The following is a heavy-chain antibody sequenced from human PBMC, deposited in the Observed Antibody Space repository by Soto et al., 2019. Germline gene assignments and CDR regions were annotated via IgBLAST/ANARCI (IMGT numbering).Heavy chain of an antibody. J-gene: IGHJ4*02. CDR1: GFTFSSDA. CDR3: AKGKDIVATITNFDY. D-gene: IGHD5-12*01. Sequence: EVQLLESGGGLVQPGGSLRLSCAASGFTFSSDAMSWFRQAPGKGLEWVSAISGSGGSTYYAHSVKGRFTISRDNSKNTLYLQMNSLRAEVTAVYYCAKGKDIVATITNFDYWGQGTLVTVSS. CDR2: ISGSGGST. V-gene: IGHV3-23*01.